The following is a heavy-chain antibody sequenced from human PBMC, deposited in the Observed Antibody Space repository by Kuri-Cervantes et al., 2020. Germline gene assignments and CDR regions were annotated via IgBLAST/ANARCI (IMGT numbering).Heavy chain of an antibody. CDR1: GFTFSSNW. CDR3: AKAKNFDWSTNIDY. D-gene: IGHD3-9*01. CDR2: ISWNSGSI. J-gene: IGHJ4*02. Sequence: SLRLSCAASGFTFSSNWIHWVRQAPGKGLEWVSGISWNSGSIGYADSVKGRFTISRDNAKNSLYLQMNSLRAEDTALYYCAKAKNFDWSTNIDYWGQGTLVTVSS. V-gene: IGHV3-9*01.